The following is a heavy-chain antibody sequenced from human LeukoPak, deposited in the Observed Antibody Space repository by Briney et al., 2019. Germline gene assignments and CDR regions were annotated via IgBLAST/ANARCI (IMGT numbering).Heavy chain of an antibody. V-gene: IGHV3-30*18. Sequence: GGSLRLSCAASRFTFSSYAMYWVRQAPGKGLEWVALISYDGGDKYYAESMKGRITISRDNAENTLYLQMNNLRPDDTAFYFCVKEGVEYSYSYGDYWGQGTLVTVSS. CDR3: VKEGVEYSYSYGDY. CDR1: RFTFSSYA. CDR2: ISYDGGDK. J-gene: IGHJ4*02. D-gene: IGHD3-16*01.